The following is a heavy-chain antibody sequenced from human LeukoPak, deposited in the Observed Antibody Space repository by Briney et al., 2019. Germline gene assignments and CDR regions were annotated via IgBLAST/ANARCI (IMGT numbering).Heavy chain of an antibody. J-gene: IGHJ4*02. Sequence: ASVKVSCKASGYTFTGYYMHWVRQAPGQGGEWMGWINPNSGGTNYAQKFQGRVTMTRDTSISTAYMALSRLRSDDTAVYYSARDSPITMIVVAPHEYYFDYWGQGTLVTVAS. CDR2: INPNSGGT. V-gene: IGHV1-2*02. CDR1: GYTFTGYY. D-gene: IGHD3-22*01. CDR3: ARDSPITMIVVAPHEYYFDY.